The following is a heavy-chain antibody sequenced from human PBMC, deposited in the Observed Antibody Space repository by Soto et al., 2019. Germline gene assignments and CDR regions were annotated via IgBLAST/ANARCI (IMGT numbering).Heavy chain of an antibody. V-gene: IGHV1-69*13. Sequence: SVKVSCKASGGTFSTYTISWVRQAPGQGLEWMGGIIPIFGSSNYAQKFQGRIMIAADESTSTVYMELRSLRSEDTAVYYCARGGVYNSDWSFHHWDQGTLVTVSS. CDR3: ARGGVYNSDWSFHH. D-gene: IGHD6-19*01. CDR1: GGTFSTYT. J-gene: IGHJ4*02. CDR2: IIPIFGSS.